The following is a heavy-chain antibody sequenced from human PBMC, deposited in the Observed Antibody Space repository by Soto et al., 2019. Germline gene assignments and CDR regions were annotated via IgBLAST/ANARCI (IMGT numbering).Heavy chain of an antibody. D-gene: IGHD3-22*01. CDR3: ARDKSPYYYDSSGYPPHFDY. J-gene: IGHJ4*02. V-gene: IGHV1-69*13. CDR2: IIPIFGTA. Sequence: ASVKVSCKASGGTFSSYAISWVRQAPGQGLEWMGGIIPIFGTANYAQKFQGRATITADESTSTAYMELSSLRSEDTAVYYCARDKSPYYYDSSGYPPHFDYWGQGTLVTVSS. CDR1: GGTFSSYA.